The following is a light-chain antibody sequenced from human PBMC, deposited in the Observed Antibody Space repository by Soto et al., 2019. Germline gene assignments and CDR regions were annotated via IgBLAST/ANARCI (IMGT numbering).Light chain of an antibody. Sequence: QSALTQPPSASGSPGQSVTISCSGTSSDVGGYNYVSWYQQYPGKAPKLMIYQVSERPSGVPDRFSGSKSGNTASLTVSGLQAEDEADSYCSSYAGSDNVVFGGGTKLTVL. V-gene: IGLV2-8*01. CDR3: SSYAGSDNVV. CDR2: QVS. CDR1: SSDVGGYNY. J-gene: IGLJ2*01.